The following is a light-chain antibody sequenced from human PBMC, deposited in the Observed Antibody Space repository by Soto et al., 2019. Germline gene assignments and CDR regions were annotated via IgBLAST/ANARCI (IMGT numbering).Light chain of an antibody. V-gene: IGLV2-14*01. Sequence: QSVLTQPASVSGSPGQSITISCTGSSTDVGGYNYVSWYQQHPGKVPKVMIYEVSNRPSGVSNRFSGSKSGNTASLTISGLQAEDEADYYCSSYTSSSTYVFGTGTKV. CDR3: SSYTSSSTYV. CDR1: STDVGGYNY. CDR2: EVS. J-gene: IGLJ1*01.